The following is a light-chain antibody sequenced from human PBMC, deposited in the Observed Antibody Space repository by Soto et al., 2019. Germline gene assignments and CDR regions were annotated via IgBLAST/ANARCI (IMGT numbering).Light chain of an antibody. J-gene: IGKJ1*01. Sequence: TITCRASQNIRSRLAWFQQKPGKAPKLLIYDASSLESGVPQRFSGSGSGTEFTLTISRLEPEDFAVYYCQQYGGSPRTFGQGTKVDIK. CDR3: QQYGGSPRT. CDR1: QNIRSR. V-gene: IGKV1-5*01. CDR2: DAS.